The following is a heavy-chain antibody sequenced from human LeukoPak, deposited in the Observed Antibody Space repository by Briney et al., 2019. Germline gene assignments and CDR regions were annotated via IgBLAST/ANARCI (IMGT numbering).Heavy chain of an antibody. Sequence: SETLSLTCTVSGGSISSYYWSWIRQPPGKGLEWIGYIYYSGSTNYNPSLKSRVTISVDTSKNQFSLKLSSVTAADTAVYYCARVNNVRAEDVWGQGTTVTVSS. J-gene: IGHJ6*02. CDR1: GGSISSYY. V-gene: IGHV4-59*12. D-gene: IGHD1-14*01. CDR2: IYYSGST. CDR3: ARVNNVRAEDV.